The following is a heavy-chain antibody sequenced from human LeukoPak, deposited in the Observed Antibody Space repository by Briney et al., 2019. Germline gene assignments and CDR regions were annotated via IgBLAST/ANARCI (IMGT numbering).Heavy chain of an antibody. CDR1: GYSFTSYW. D-gene: IGHD3-3*01. J-gene: IGHJ6*02. CDR2: IYPGDSDT. V-gene: IGHV5-51*01. Sequence: GESLKISCKDSGYSFTSYWIGWVRQMPGKGLEWMGIIYPGDSDTRYSPSFQGQVTISADKSISTAYLQWSSLKASDTAMYYCARGYYDFWSGYYSNYYYGMDVWGQGTTVTVSS. CDR3: ARGYYDFWSGYYSNYYYGMDV.